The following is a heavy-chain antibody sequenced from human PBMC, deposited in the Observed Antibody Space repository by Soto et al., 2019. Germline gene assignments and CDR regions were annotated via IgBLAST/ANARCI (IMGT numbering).Heavy chain of an antibody. CDR2: ISGSGGST. CDR1: GFTFTSFA. J-gene: IGHJ4*02. V-gene: IGHV3-23*01. Sequence: PGGSLRLSCAASGFTFTSFAMSWVRQAPGKGLEWVSAISGSGGSTYYADSVKGRFTVSRDNSKKTMYLQVDSLGVEDTAVYHCAVGEWVSPSYFNFWGKGTLVTVSS. CDR3: AVGEWVSPSYFNF. D-gene: IGHD3-10*01.